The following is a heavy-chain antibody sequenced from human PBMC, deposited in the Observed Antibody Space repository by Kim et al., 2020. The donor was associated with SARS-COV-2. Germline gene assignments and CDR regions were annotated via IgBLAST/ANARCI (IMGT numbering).Heavy chain of an antibody. Sequence: SETLSLTCTVSGGSISSYYWSWIRQPPGKGLEWIGYIYYSGSTNYNPSLKSRVTISVDTSKNQFSLKLSSVTAADTAVYYCARHSTRVIAVAGSDFDYWGQGTLVTVSS. CDR1: GGSISSYY. V-gene: IGHV4-59*08. CDR3: ARHSTRVIAVAGSDFDY. CDR2: IYYSGST. J-gene: IGHJ4*02. D-gene: IGHD6-19*01.